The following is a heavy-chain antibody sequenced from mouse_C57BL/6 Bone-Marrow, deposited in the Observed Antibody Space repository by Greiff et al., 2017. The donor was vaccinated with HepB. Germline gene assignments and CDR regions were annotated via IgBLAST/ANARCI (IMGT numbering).Heavy chain of an antibody. J-gene: IGHJ2*01. D-gene: IGHD1-1*01. CDR3: ARTVVALYYFDY. V-gene: IGHV1-64*01. Sequence: QVQLKQPGAELVKPGASVKLSCKASGYTFTSYWMHWVKQRPGQGLEWIGMIHPNSGSTNYNEKFKSKATLTVDKSSSTAYMQLSSLTSEDSAVYYCARTVVALYYFDYWGQGTTLTVSS. CDR1: GYTFTSYW. CDR2: IHPNSGST.